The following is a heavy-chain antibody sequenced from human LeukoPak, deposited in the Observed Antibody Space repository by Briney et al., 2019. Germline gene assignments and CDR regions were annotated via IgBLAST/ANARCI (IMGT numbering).Heavy chain of an antibody. Sequence: GGSLRLSCAASGFTFSSYAMSWVRQAPGKGLEWVSAISGSGGSTYYADSVKGRFTISRDNSKNTLYLQMNSLRAEDTAVYYCAKGYSEPRPHCGGDCPCDYWGQGTLVTVSS. D-gene: IGHD2-21*02. J-gene: IGHJ4*02. CDR2: ISGSGGST. V-gene: IGHV3-23*01. CDR3: AKGYSEPRPHCGGDCPCDY. CDR1: GFTFSSYA.